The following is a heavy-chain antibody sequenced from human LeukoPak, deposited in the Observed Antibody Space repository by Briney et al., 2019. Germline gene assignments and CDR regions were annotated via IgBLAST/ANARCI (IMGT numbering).Heavy chain of an antibody. J-gene: IGHJ6*03. Sequence: SETLTLTCAAYDGSFSGYYWSWVRQPPGKGLEWIGEINHSAVTNYNPSLESRVTISVDTSKNQFSLKVNSVTAADTGVYYCARGYCSSIHCFVVGYHYYYMDVWDKGATVIVSS. CDR2: INHSAVT. CDR1: DGSFSGYY. V-gene: IGHV4-34*01. CDR3: ARGYCSSIHCFVVGYHYYYMDV. D-gene: IGHD2-2*01.